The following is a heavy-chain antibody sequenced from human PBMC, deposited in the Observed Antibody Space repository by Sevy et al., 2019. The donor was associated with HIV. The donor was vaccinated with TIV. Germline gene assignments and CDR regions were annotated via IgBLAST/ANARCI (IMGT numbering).Heavy chain of an antibody. CDR2: IYPGDSDT. J-gene: IGHJ4*02. D-gene: IGHD5-12*01. Sequence: GESLKISCKGSGYTFTNYWIGWVRQMPGKGLEWMGIIYPGDSDTRYSRSFQGQVTISAVKSIGTAYLQWSSLKASDTAIYYCVRHPGVATLYFDYWGQGILVTVSS. V-gene: IGHV5-51*01. CDR1: GYTFTNYW. CDR3: VRHPGVATLYFDY.